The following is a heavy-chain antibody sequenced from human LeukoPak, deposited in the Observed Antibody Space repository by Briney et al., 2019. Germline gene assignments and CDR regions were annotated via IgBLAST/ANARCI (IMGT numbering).Heavy chain of an antibody. J-gene: IGHJ4*02. CDR2: ISNSGAAT. CDR1: GFSFSTYA. V-gene: IGHV3-23*01. D-gene: IGHD1-14*01. Sequence: GGSLRLSCAASGFSFSTYAIGWVRQAPGKGLEWFSTISNSGAATYYIDSVKGRFTSSRDNSKNTAYLQMNNLRVDDTAVYYCARGVRNIDYWGQGTLVTVSS. CDR3: ARGVRNIDY.